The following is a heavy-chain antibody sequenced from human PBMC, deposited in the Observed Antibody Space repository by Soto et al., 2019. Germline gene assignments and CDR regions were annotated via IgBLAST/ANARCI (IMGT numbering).Heavy chain of an antibody. V-gene: IGHV1-18*01. Sequence: QVQLVQSGAEVKKPGASVKVSCKASGYTFTSYGISWVRRAAGQGLESMGWISAYNGNTNYAQKLQGRVTMTTDTSTSTAYMELRSLRSDYTAVYYCARVSYYYDSSGYYEPDYWGQGTLVTVSS. J-gene: IGHJ4*02. CDR1: GYTFTSYG. CDR3: ARVSYYYDSSGYYEPDY. CDR2: ISAYNGNT. D-gene: IGHD3-22*01.